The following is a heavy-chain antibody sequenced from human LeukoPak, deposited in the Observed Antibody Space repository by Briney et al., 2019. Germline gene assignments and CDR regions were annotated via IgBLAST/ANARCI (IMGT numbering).Heavy chain of an antibody. J-gene: IGHJ4*02. D-gene: IGHD1-26*01. CDR2: IYSGGST. Sequence: PGGSLRLSCAASGFTVSSNYMSWVRQAPGKGLEWVSVIYSGGSTYYADSVKGRFTISRDNSKNTLYLQMSSLRAEDTAVYYCASPIVGALSRDYWGQGTLVTVSS. CDR1: GFTVSSNY. CDR3: ASPIVGALSRDY. V-gene: IGHV3-53*01.